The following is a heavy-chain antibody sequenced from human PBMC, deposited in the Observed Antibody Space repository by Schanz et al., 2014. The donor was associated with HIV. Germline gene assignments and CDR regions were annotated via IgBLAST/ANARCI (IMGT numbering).Heavy chain of an antibody. Sequence: QVPLVQSGTEVKKPGSSVKVSCKASGGTFSSYAISWVRQAPGQGLEWMGGIIPIFGTPNYAQKFQGRVTITADESTSTAYMELSSLRSEDTAVYYCARSETIAARPVWYFDLWGRGTLVTVSS. CDR2: IIPIFGTP. CDR1: GGTFSSYA. D-gene: IGHD6-6*01. CDR3: ARSETIAARPVWYFDL. J-gene: IGHJ2*01. V-gene: IGHV1-69*01.